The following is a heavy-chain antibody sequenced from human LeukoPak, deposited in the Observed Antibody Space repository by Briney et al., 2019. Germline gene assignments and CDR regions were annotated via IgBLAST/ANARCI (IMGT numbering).Heavy chain of an antibody. J-gene: IGHJ6*03. CDR2: ISSSSSYI. D-gene: IGHD3-16*02. CDR1: GFTFSSYS. V-gene: IGHV3-21*01. Sequence: GGSLRLSCAASGFTFSSYSMNWVRRAPGKGLEWVSSISSSSSYIYYADSVKGRFTISRDNAKNSLYLQMNSLRAEDTAVYYCARLGMITFGGVIVTYYMDVWGKGTTVTVSS. CDR3: ARLGMITFGGVIVTYYMDV.